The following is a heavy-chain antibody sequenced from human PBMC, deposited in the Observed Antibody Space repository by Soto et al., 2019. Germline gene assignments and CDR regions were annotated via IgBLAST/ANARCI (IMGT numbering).Heavy chain of an antibody. CDR2: ISAHNGNT. CDR1: GYAFTTYG. Sequence: QVHLVQSGAEVKKPGASVKVSCQASGYAFTTYGITWVRQAPGQGLEWMGWISAHNGNTNYAQKRQGRVTVTRDTSTSTAYMELSRLRSDDTAVYYCARGRYGDYWGQGALVTVSS. D-gene: IGHD1-1*01. V-gene: IGHV1-18*01. J-gene: IGHJ4*02. CDR3: ARGRYGDY.